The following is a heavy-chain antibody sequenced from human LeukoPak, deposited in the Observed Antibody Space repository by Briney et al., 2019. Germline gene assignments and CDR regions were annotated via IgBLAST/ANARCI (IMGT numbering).Heavy chain of an antibody. CDR3: ARVRRAVSMVRGVISSFDY. J-gene: IGHJ4*02. D-gene: IGHD3-10*01. V-gene: IGHV4-59*08. CDR1: GGCMISYY. Sequence: SETLSLTCTVSGGCMISYYWSWIRQPPGKGLEWIGYIYYSGSTNYNPSLKSRVTISGDTSKNQFSLKLSSVTAADTAVYYCARVRRAVSMVRGVISSFDYWGQGTLVTVSS. CDR2: IYYSGST.